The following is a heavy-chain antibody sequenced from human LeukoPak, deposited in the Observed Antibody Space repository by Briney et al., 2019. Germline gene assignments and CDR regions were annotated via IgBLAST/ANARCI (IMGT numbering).Heavy chain of an antibody. CDR2: MNPNRGDT. V-gene: IGHV1-2*02. CDR3: ATNKEGKSLDY. J-gene: IGHJ4*02. CDR1: GYTFTDYA. Sequence: ASVKVSCKASGYTFTDYAMNWVRQAPGQGLEWMAWMNPNRGDTTYAQKFQGRVTMTRDTSISTAYMELSRLRFDDTAVYYCATNKEGKSLDYWGQGTLVTVSS.